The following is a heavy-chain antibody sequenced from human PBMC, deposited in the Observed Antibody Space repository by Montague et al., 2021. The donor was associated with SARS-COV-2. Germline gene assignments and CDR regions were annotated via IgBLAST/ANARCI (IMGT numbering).Heavy chain of an antibody. V-gene: IGHV4-59*08. J-gene: IGHJ1*01. D-gene: IGHD1-1*01. Sequence: SETLSLTCTVSGGSLNNYFWSWIRQPPGKGLEYIGYIYFSGSTNYNPSLKSRLTISVDTSKYQFSLKLSSVTAADTAVYFCTRLSLGWNTDWGQGTLVTVSS. CDR3: TRLSLGWNTD. CDR1: GGSLNNYF. CDR2: IYFSGST.